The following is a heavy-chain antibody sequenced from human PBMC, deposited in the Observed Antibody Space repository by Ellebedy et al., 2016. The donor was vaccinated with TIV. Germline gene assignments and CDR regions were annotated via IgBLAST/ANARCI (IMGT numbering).Heavy chain of an antibody. CDR1: GFTFSDYY. J-gene: IGHJ4*02. Sequence: GESLKISCAASGFTFSDYYMSWIRQAPGKGLEWISYISSSTTYTNYADSVKGRFTISRDHAKNSLYLRMNSLRAEDTDVYYCARDYYGSGSYSSDWGQGTLVTVSS. V-gene: IGHV3-11*06. CDR2: ISSSTTYT. CDR3: ARDYYGSGSYSSD. D-gene: IGHD3-10*01.